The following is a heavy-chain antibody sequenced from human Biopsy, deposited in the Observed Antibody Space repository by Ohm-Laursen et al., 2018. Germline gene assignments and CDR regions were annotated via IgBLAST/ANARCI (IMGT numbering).Heavy chain of an antibody. V-gene: IGHV4-59*01. D-gene: IGHD1-26*01. J-gene: IGHJ4*02. CDR3: ARVGAGAPSIDYFDY. CDR2: TYYSGST. CDR1: GGSIYNFF. Sequence: GTLSLTCTVSGGSIYNFFWSWIRQPPGKGLEWIGYTYYSGSTNYNPSLRSRVTISVDRSKNQFSLELSSVTAADTAVYYCARVGAGAPSIDYFDYWGQGALVTISS.